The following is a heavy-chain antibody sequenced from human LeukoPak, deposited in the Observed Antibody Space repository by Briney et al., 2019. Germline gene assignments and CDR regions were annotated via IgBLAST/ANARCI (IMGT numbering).Heavy chain of an antibody. CDR1: GGTIRSYY. CDR3: ASGLHIAAEDP. D-gene: IGHD6-13*01. CDR2: IYYTGST. V-gene: IGHV4-59*08. Sequence: SETLSLTCNVSGGTIRSYYWSWIRQTPGKELEWIGYIYYTGSTNYNPSLNSRVTMSVDTSKNQFSLKLSSVTAADTAVYYCASGLHIAAEDPWGQGTLVTVSS. J-gene: IGHJ5*02.